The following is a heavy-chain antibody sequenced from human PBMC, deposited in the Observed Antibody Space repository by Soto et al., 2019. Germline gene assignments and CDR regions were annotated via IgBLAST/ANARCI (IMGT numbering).Heavy chain of an antibody. D-gene: IGHD2-2*01. Sequence: QVQLVQYGAEVKKPRASVKVSCKASGYTFTSYDINWVRQATGQGLEWMGWMNPNSGNTGYAQKFQGRVRMTRNTSISTAYMELSSLRSEDTAVYYCARERPMVAQPAGFDPWCQGTLVTVSS. J-gene: IGHJ5*02. CDR3: ARERPMVAQPAGFDP. CDR2: MNPNSGNT. CDR1: GYTFTSYD. V-gene: IGHV1-8*01.